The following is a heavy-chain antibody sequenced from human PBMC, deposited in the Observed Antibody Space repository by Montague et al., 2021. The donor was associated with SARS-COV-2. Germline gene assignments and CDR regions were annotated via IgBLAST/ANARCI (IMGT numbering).Heavy chain of an antibody. J-gene: IGHJ5*02. CDR1: GDSISSGTHY. Sequence: TLSLTCTVSGDSISSGTHYWSWIRQPAGKGLEWIGRIYTSGSTNYNPSLKSRVTISVDTSKNQFSLNLRSVTAADTSVYYCARHSTTHAFDPWGQGILVTVSS. D-gene: IGHD1-1*01. CDR2: IYTSGST. CDR3: ARHSTTHAFDP. V-gene: IGHV4-61*02.